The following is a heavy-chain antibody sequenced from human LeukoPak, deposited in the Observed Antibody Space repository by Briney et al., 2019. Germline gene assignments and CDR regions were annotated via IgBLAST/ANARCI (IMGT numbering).Heavy chain of an antibody. D-gene: IGHD6-13*01. CDR3: ARVGSSWFRYYCCYYMDV. CDR1: GYTRTGYY. Sequence: ASVKVSCKASGYTRTGYYMHWVRQAPGQGLEWMGWINPNSGCTNYAQKFQGRVTMTRDTSISTAYMELSRLRSDATAVYSCARVGSSWFRYYCCYYMDVWGKGSSVTVSS. J-gene: IGHJ6*03. CDR2: INPNSGCT. V-gene: IGHV1-2*02.